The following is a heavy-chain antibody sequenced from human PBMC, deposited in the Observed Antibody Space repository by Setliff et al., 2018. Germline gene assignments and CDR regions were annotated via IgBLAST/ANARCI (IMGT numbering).Heavy chain of an antibody. CDR2: INRRGST. CDR1: GGSVNSGYDN. Sequence: SSETLSLTCTVSGGSVNSGYDNWNWLRQPAGKGLEWIGHINRRGSTNFSPSLKSRVTISLDTSKNQFSLNLTAVTAADTDVYYCARASSGWYSAYYYYMDVWGKGTTVTVSS. D-gene: IGHD6-19*01. CDR3: ARASSGWYSAYYYYMDV. V-gene: IGHV4-61*09. J-gene: IGHJ6*03.